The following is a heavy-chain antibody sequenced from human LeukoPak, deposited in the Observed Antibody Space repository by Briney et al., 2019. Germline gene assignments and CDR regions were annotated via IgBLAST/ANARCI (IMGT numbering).Heavy chain of an antibody. D-gene: IGHD6-19*01. J-gene: IGHJ4*02. CDR3: ARGSESYSSGWKFDY. CDR2: VFHSGST. V-gene: IGHV4-4*02. CDR1: GGSISSSKW. Sequence: PSETLSLTCAVSGGSISSSKWWSWLRQPPGKGLEWIGEVFHSGSTNYNPSLKSRVTISVDTSKNQFSLKLSSVTAADTAVYYCARGSESYSSGWKFDYWGQGTLVTVSS.